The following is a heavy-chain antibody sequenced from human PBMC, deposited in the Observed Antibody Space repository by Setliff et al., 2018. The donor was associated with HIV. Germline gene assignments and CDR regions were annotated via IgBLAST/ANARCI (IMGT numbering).Heavy chain of an antibody. D-gene: IGHD3-16*01. CDR1: GGTFSSYT. Sequence: SVKVSCKASGGTFSSYTISWVRQAPGQGLEWMGRIIPILGIANYAQKFQGRVTITADKSTSTAYMELNSLRSEDTAVYYCARSSYYDVNSPFDYWGQGTLVTISS. J-gene: IGHJ4*02. V-gene: IGHV1-69*02. CDR3: ARSSYYDVNSPFDY. CDR2: IIPILGIA.